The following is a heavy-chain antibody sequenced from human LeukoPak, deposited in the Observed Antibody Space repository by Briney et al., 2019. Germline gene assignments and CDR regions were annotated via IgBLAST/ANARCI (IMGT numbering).Heavy chain of an antibody. CDR3: AKYPASGGYFDY. V-gene: IGHV3-23*01. CDR2: ISGSGDNR. J-gene: IGHJ4*02. D-gene: IGHD6-13*01. Sequence: GGSLRLSCAASGFTFSSYSMSWVRLAPGKGLEWVSGISGSGDNRYYADSVEGRFTISRDNSKNTLYLQMNSLRAEDTAVFYCAKYPASGGYFDYWGQGTLVTVSS. CDR1: GFTFSSYS.